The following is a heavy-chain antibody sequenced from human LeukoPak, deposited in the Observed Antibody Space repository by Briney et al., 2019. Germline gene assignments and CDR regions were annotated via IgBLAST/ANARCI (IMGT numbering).Heavy chain of an antibody. CDR1: GGSISSGDYY. D-gene: IGHD3-22*01. J-gene: IGHJ4*02. CDR2: IYYSGST. V-gene: IGHV4-30-4*02. CDR3: ARVDYYDNSGYFLFDY. Sequence: SETLSLTCTVSGGSISSGDYYWSWIRQPPGKGLEWIGYIYYSGSTYYNPSLKSRVTISVDTSKNQFSLKLSSVTAADTAVYYCARVDYYDNSGYFLFDYWGQGTLVTVSS.